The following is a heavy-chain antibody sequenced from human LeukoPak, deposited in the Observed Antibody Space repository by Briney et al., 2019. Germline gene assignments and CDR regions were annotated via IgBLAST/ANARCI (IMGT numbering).Heavy chain of an antibody. CDR1: GFTFSSYG. CDR2: ISYDGSNI. J-gene: IGHJ4*02. CDR3: AKATRSEWLVDY. Sequence: GRSLRLSCAASGFTFSSYGIHWVRQAPGKGLEWVAVISYDGSNIYSADSVKGRFTISRDNSKNTLYLQMNSLRVEDTAVYYCAKATRSEWLVDYWGQGTLVTVSS. D-gene: IGHD6-19*01. V-gene: IGHV3-30*18.